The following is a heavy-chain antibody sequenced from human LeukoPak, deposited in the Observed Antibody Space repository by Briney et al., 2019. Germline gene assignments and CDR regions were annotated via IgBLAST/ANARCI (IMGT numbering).Heavy chain of an antibody. CDR1: GFTFSSYG. Sequence: GGSLRLSCAASGFTFSSYGMHWVRQAPGKGLQWVAFIRYDGSNQDYADSVKGRFTISRDNSKNTLYLQMNSLRAEDTAVYYCAKDMLVHYYFDYWGQGTLVTVSS. CDR2: IRYDGSNQ. J-gene: IGHJ4*02. V-gene: IGHV3-30*02. CDR3: AKDMLVHYYFDY. D-gene: IGHD6-6*01.